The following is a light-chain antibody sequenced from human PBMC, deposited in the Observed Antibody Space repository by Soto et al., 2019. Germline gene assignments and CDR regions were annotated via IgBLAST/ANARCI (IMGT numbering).Light chain of an antibody. CDR3: QQYNSYLMYT. CDR2: DAS. CDR1: QRISSW. Sequence: DIQMTQSPSTLSASVGDRVTMTCRASQRISSWLAWYQQKPGKAPKLLIYDASSLESGVPSRFSGSGSGTEFTLTISSLQPDDFATYYCQQYNSYLMYTFGQGTKLEIK. V-gene: IGKV1-5*01. J-gene: IGKJ2*01.